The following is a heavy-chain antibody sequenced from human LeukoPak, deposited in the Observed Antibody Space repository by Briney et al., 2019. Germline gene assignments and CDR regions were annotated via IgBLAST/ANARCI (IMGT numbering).Heavy chain of an antibody. CDR3: VTSGGH. D-gene: IGHD6-25*01. Sequence: SGGSLRLSCAASGFTFSSYWMSWVRQAPGKGLEWVANIKQDGSEKYYVDSVKGRFTISRDDAKNSLFLQMNSLRADDTAVYYCVTSGGHWGQGTLVTVSS. CDR2: IKQDGSEK. V-gene: IGHV3-7*01. CDR1: GFTFSSYW. J-gene: IGHJ4*02.